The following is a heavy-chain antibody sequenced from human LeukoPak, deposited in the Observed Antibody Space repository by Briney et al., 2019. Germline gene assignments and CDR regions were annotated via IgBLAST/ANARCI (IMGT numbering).Heavy chain of an antibody. Sequence: ASVKVSCKASGYTFTSYDINWVRQATGQGPEWMGWMNPNSGNTGYAQKFQGRVTITRNTSISTAYMELSSLRSEDTAVYYCARAGQRWLQSGNSFDYWGQGTLVTVSS. CDR2: MNPNSGNT. J-gene: IGHJ4*02. V-gene: IGHV1-8*03. CDR3: ARAGQRWLQSGNSFDY. D-gene: IGHD5-24*01. CDR1: GYTFTSYD.